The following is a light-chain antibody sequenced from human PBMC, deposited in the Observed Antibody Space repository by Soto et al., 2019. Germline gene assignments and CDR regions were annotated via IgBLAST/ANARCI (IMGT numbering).Light chain of an antibody. Sequence: QSVLTQPPSVSGAPGQRVTIPCTGSGSNIGAGYDVHWYQQLPGTAPKLLIFANINRPSGVPDRFSVSKSGASASLAITGLRAEDEADYYCQSYDSSLSGYVFGTGTKLPVL. J-gene: IGLJ1*01. CDR1: GSNIGAGYD. CDR2: ANI. CDR3: QSYDSSLSGYV. V-gene: IGLV1-40*01.